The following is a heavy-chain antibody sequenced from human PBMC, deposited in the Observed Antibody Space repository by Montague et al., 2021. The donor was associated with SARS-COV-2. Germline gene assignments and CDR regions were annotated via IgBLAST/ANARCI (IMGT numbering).Heavy chain of an antibody. CDR2: IWFDGSKE. D-gene: IGHD4-17*01. Sequence: SLRLSCAASGYYFSSYGMHWVRQAPGKGLEWVAVIWFDGSKEYYADSVKGRFTISRDKSKSMLYLQMNSLRVEDTATYFCVRDYGDYGEEFLDYWGQGTPVTVSS. CDR1: GYYFSSYG. J-gene: IGHJ4*02. V-gene: IGHV3-33*08. CDR3: VRDYGDYGEEFLDY.